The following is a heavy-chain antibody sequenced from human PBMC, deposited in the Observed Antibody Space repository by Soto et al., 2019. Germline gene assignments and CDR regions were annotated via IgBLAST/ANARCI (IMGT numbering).Heavy chain of an antibody. CDR3: ASSYPHPQYGDYAGGWFDP. CDR1: GGSISSYY. V-gene: IGHV4-59*01. Sequence: SETLSLTCTVSGGSISSYYWSWIRQPPGKGLEWIGYIYYSGSTNYNPSLKSRVTISVDTSKNQFSLKLSSVTAADTAVYYCASSYPHPQYGDYAGGWFDPWGQGTLVTVSS. D-gene: IGHD4-17*01. CDR2: IYYSGST. J-gene: IGHJ5*02.